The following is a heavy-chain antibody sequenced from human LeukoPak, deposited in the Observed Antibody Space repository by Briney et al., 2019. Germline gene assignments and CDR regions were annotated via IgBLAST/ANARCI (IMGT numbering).Heavy chain of an antibody. J-gene: IGHJ5*02. CDR1: GGSISSGDYY. Sequence: PSETLSLTCTVSGGSISSGDYYWSWIRQPPGKGLEWIGYIYYSGSTNYNPSLKSRVTISVDTSKNQFSLKLSSVTAADTAVYYCARDIAAADFNWFDPWGQGTLVTVSS. CDR2: IYYSGST. V-gene: IGHV4-61*08. CDR3: ARDIAAADFNWFDP. D-gene: IGHD6-13*01.